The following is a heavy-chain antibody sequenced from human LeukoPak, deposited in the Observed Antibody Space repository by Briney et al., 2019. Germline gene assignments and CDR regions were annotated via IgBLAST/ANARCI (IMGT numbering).Heavy chain of an antibody. D-gene: IGHD3-10*01. V-gene: IGHV1-2*02. CDR3: ARRYMVRGLDYYYYYYMDV. J-gene: IGHJ6*03. Sequence: GASVKVSCKASGYTFTGYYMHWVRQAPGQGLEWMGWINPNSGGTNYAQKFQGRVTMTRDTSISTAYMELSRLRSDDTAVYYCARRYMVRGLDYYYYYYMDVWGKGTTVTVSS. CDR2: INPNSGGT. CDR1: GYTFTGYY.